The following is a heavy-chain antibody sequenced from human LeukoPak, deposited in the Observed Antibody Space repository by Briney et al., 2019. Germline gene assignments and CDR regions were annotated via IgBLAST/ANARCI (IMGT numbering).Heavy chain of an antibody. V-gene: IGHV4-59*01. CDR3: ARSPGYSYGVSTYWYFDL. CDR2: RHDSGST. J-gene: IGHJ2*01. Sequence: NPSETLSLTCTVSGGSISSYYWNWIWQSPGKGLEWIGYRHDSGSTNHNPSLTSRVTISLDTSKNQFSLELSSVTAADTALYYCARSPGYSYGVSTYWYFDLWGRGTLVTVSS. CDR1: GGSISSYY. D-gene: IGHD5-18*01.